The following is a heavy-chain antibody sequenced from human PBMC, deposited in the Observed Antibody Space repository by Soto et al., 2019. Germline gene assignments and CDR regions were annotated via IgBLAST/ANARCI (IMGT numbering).Heavy chain of an antibody. V-gene: IGHV1-69*13. Sequence: RASVKVSCKASGGTFSSYAISWVRQAPGQGLEWMGGIIPIFGTANYAQKFQGRVTITADESTSTAYMELSSLRSEDTAVYYCARGASVDYYDSSGYAPAPYYYYGMDVWGQGTTVTVSS. CDR2: IIPIFGTA. CDR1: GGTFSSYA. D-gene: IGHD3-22*01. J-gene: IGHJ6*02. CDR3: ARGASVDYYDSSGYAPAPYYYYGMDV.